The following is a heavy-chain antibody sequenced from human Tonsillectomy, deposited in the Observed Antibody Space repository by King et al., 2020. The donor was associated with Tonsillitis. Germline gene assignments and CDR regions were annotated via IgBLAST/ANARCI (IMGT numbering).Heavy chain of an antibody. V-gene: IGHV1-69*09. D-gene: IGHD3-16*01. CDR3: ATIEIYTSAPGASYYYYGIDV. J-gene: IGHJ6*02. Sequence: QLVQSGAEVKKPGSSVKVSCKASGGTFSSYAINWVRQAPGQGLEWMGRIIPILGMANYAQKFQGRVTLTADKSTSTGYMELSSLGSEDTPVYYCATIEIYTSAPGASYYYYGIDVWGQGTTVTVSS. CDR1: GGTFSSYA. CDR2: IIPILGMA.